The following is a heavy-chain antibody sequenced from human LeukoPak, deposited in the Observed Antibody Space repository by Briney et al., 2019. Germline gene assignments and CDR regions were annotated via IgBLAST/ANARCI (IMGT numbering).Heavy chain of an antibody. J-gene: IGHJ4*02. Sequence: GGSLRLSYAASGFTFHRYDMSCVRQAPGKGLEWVSAISGSGGSTYYADSVKGRFTISRDNSKNTLYRQMNSLRAEDRAVYYCAKPLRSDPYHFVSWGQGTLVTVSS. V-gene: IGHV3-23*01. CDR2: ISGSGGST. D-gene: IGHD3-3*01. CDR1: GFTFHRYD. CDR3: AKPLRSDPYHFVS.